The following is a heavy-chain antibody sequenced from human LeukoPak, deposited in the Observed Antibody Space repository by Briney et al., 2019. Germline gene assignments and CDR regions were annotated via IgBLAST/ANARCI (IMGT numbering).Heavy chain of an antibody. V-gene: IGHV1-8*01. CDR1: GYTFTSYD. Sequence: ASVKASCKASGYTFTSYDINWVRQATGQGLEWMGWMVPNSGNTGYAQKFQGRVNMTRNTSISTAYMELSSLRSEDTAVYYCARVDTAIARYWGQGTLVTVSS. D-gene: IGHD5-18*01. CDR2: MVPNSGNT. CDR3: ARVDTAIARY. J-gene: IGHJ4*02.